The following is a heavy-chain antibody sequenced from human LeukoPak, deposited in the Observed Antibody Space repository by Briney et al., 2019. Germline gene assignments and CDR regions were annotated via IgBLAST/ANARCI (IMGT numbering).Heavy chain of an antibody. D-gene: IGHD6-19*01. Sequence: SETLSLTCAVSGGATTSSNWWTWVRQPPGKGLEWIGEIYHSGSTNYSPSLKSRLTILVDISKNQFSLRLSSVTAADTAVYYCASIAVTGTYVDYWGQGTLVTVSS. J-gene: IGHJ4*02. CDR2: IYHSGST. CDR1: GGATTSSNW. V-gene: IGHV4-4*02. CDR3: ASIAVTGTYVDY.